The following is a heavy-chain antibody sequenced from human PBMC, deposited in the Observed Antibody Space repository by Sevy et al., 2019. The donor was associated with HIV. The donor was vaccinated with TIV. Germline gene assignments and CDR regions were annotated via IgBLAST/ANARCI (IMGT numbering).Heavy chain of an antibody. V-gene: IGHV5-51*01. D-gene: IGHD1-1*01. J-gene: IGHJ6*02. CDR3: ARGARGTLPSFYYYGMDV. CDR1: GYSFTSYW. CDR2: IYPGDSDS. Sequence: GESLKIPCKASGYSFTSYWFTWVRQKPGKGLEWMGTIYPGDSDSRYSLSFQGQVTISVDKSLNTAYLQWSSLKASDTAIYYCARGARGTLPSFYYYGMDVWGQGTTVTVSS.